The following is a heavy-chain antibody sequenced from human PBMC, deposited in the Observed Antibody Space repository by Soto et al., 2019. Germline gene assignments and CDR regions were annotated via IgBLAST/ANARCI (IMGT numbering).Heavy chain of an antibody. CDR1: GSSCTSSW. D-gene: IGHD3-3*01. J-gene: IGHJ6*02. CDR2: IHPGDSET. V-gene: IGHV5-51*01. Sequence: HGESLKISRKGSGSSCTSSWIGWRRPMPGRGPGWMGIIHPGDSETRYNPSFQGQVTISAYKSISTSYLRRSSLKASDAAMYCCARQVRDFWSGSPMHNYGMDVWGQGTTVTVSS. CDR3: ARQVRDFWSGSPMHNYGMDV.